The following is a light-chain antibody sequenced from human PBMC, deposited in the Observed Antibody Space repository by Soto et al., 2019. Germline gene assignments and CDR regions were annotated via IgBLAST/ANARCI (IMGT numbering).Light chain of an antibody. CDR2: DVS. J-gene: IGLJ2*01. CDR3: SSYSSSTTHVV. V-gene: IGLV2-14*03. CDR1: STDVGDFNY. Sequence: QSALTQPASVSGSHGRSVTISCTGTSTDVGDFNYVSWYQHLPGRAPKLIIYDVSNRPSGISYRFSASKSGRTASLTISGLQAEDEADYYCSSYSSSTTHVVFGGGTKVTVL.